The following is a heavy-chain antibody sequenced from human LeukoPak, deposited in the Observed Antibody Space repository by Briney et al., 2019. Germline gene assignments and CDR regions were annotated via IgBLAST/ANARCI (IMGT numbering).Heavy chain of an antibody. Sequence: GESLKISCKGFGYSFTSFWIGWVRQMSGKGLELMGIIYPDDSDTRYSPSFQGQVTISADKSISTAYLQWGSLKASDTAMYYCARLQSSYSSDPLDFWGQGTPVTVSS. CDR2: IYPDDSDT. CDR1: GYSFTSFW. CDR3: ARLQSSYSSDPLDF. D-gene: IGHD3-22*01. V-gene: IGHV5-51*01. J-gene: IGHJ4*02.